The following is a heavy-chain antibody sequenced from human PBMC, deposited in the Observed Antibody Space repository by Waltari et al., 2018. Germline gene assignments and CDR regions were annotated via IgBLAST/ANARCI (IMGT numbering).Heavy chain of an antibody. D-gene: IGHD6-13*01. Sequence: QVQLVQSGSELKKPGASVKVSCKASGYTFTSYAMNWVRQAPGQGLGWMGWFNTNTWNPTYAQGVTGRFVFTLDTSGSTAYLQISSLKAEDTAVYYCAIGIAAIAIFDYWGQGTLVTVSS. CDR1: GYTFTSYA. V-gene: IGHV7-4-1*02. CDR3: AIGIAAIAIFDY. CDR2: FNTNTWNP. J-gene: IGHJ4*02.